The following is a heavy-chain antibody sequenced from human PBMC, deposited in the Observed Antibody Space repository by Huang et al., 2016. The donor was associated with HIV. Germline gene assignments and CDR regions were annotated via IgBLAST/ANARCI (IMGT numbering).Heavy chain of an antibody. V-gene: IGHV1-69*13. Sequence: QVQLVQSGAEVKKPGSSVKVSCKASGGTLSTYAISGVRQAPGQGLEWMVGIIPILGTKNYARKLQGRVTITADESTSGVYMEVSSLRSEDTAVYYCARDLSYSSGWYTDAFNVWGQGTMVVVSS. J-gene: IGHJ3*01. CDR2: IIPILGTK. CDR3: ARDLSYSSGWYTDAFNV. CDR1: GGTLSTYA. D-gene: IGHD6-19*01.